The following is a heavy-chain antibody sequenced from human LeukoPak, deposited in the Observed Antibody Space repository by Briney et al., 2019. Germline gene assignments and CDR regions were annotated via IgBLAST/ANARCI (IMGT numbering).Heavy chain of an antibody. D-gene: IGHD6-13*01. CDR2: INHSGST. V-gene: IGHV4-34*01. CDR3: ARQGASSWYIDY. J-gene: IGHJ4*02. CDR1: GGSFSGYY. Sequence: SETLSLTCAVYGGSFSGYYWSWIRQPPGKGLEWIGEINHSGSTNYNPSLKSRVTISVDTSKNQFSLKLSSVTAADTAVYYCARQGASSWYIDYWGQGTLVTVS.